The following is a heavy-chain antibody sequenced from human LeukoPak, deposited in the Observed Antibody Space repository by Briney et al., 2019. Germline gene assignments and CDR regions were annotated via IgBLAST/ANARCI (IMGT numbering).Heavy chain of an antibody. V-gene: IGHV3-7*01. Sequence: PGGSLRLSCAASGLTFSDYAMTWVRRAPGKGQGWVANIRQDGDEQYYVDSVKGRFTISRDNSKNSLYLQMSGLRVEDTAVYYCARDRSSVEVVPAAKTLEIYYFYMDVWGRGTTVTVSS. CDR3: ARDRSSVEVVPAAKTLEIYYFYMDV. D-gene: IGHD2-2*01. J-gene: IGHJ6*03. CDR1: GLTFSDYA. CDR2: IRQDGDEQ.